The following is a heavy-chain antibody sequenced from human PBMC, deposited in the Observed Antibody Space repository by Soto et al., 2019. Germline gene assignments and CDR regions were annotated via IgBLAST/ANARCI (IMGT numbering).Heavy chain of an antibody. V-gene: IGHV1-69*01. Sequence: SGGTFSSYAISWVRQAPGQGLEWMGGIIPIFGTANYAQKFQGRVTITADESTSTAYMELNSLRAEDTAVYYCAAASSPDYYYYGMDVWGQGTTVTVSS. CDR1: GGTFSSYA. D-gene: IGHD6-13*01. CDR2: IIPIFGTA. J-gene: IGHJ6*02. CDR3: AAASSPDYYYYGMDV.